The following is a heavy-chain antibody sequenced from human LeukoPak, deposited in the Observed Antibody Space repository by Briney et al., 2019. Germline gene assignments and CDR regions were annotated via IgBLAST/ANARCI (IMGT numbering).Heavy chain of an antibody. CDR3: ARQKGFGEPFYYYYGMDV. CDR1: GGSISTYY. Sequence: PSETLSLTCTVSGGSISTYYWGWIRQPPGKGLEWIGYIYDSGSANYNPSLKSRVTISVDTSKNQFSLKLSSVTAADTAVYYCARQKGFGEPFYYYYGMDVWGQGTTVTVSS. J-gene: IGHJ6*02. CDR2: IYDSGSA. V-gene: IGHV4-59*08. D-gene: IGHD3-10*01.